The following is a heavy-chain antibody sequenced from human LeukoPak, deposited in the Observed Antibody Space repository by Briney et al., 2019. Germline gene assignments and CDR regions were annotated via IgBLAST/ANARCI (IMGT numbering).Heavy chain of an antibody. J-gene: IGHJ4*02. V-gene: IGHV3-64*01. Sequence: GGSLRLSCAASGFTFSSYAMHWVRQAPGKGLEYVSGISSNGGSTYYANSVRGRFTISRDNYKNTMYVQMGSLRAEDMAVYYCARVEVGSYSFYYWGQGSLVTVSS. CDR3: ARVEVGSYSFYY. D-gene: IGHD1-26*01. CDR2: ISSNGGST. CDR1: GFTFSSYA.